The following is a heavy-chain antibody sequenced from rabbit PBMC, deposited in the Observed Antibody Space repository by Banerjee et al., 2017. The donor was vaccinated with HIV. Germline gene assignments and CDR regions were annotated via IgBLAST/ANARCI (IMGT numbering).Heavy chain of an antibody. D-gene: IGHD8-1*01. J-gene: IGHJ4*01. CDR1: GFDLSSYYF. CDR2: IYAGGSGST. V-gene: IGHV1S45*01. Sequence: QEQLEESGGGLVKPEGSLTLTCKASGFDLSSYYFMCWVRQAPGKGLEWIACIYAGGSGSTWYASWAKGRFTISKTSSTTVTLQMPSLTAADTAAYFCARDDHDSNYVRDFNLWGPGTLVTVS. CDR3: ARDDHDSNYVRDFNL.